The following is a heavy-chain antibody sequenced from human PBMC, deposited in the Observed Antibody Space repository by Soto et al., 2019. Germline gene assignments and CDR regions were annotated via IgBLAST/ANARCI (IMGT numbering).Heavy chain of an antibody. CDR3: ARANDYVWGSQPAFDY. J-gene: IGHJ4*02. CDR2: IYHSGST. CDR1: GYSISSGYY. D-gene: IGHD3-16*01. V-gene: IGHV4-38-2*01. Sequence: LSLTCAVSGYSISSGYYWGWIRQPPGKGLEWIGSIYHSGSTYYNPSLKSRVTISVDTSKNQFSLKLSSVTAADMAVYYCARANDYVWGSQPAFDYWGQGTLVTVSS.